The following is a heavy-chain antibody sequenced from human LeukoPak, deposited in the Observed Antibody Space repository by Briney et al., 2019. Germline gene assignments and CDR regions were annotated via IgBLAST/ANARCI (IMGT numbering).Heavy chain of an antibody. V-gene: IGHV3-21*01. Sequence: GGSLRLPCAASGFSFSSSGINWVRQAQGKGLEWVSSIVSTGTDRYYADSVKGRFTISRDNATNSLYLQMNSLRAEDTAVYYCATETIGRHYDYWGQGTLLTVSS. D-gene: IGHD1-14*01. CDR2: IVSTGTDR. CDR1: GFSFSSSG. J-gene: IGHJ4*02. CDR3: ATETIGRHYDY.